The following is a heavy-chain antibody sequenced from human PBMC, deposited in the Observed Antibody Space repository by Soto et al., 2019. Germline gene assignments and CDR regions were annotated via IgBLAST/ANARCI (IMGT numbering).Heavy chain of an antibody. V-gene: IGHV3-21*06. CDR1: GFPFSSYT. CDR2: ISSSGTSI. D-gene: IGHD3-10*01. CDR3: VRDGLWFGELLSARNFDY. J-gene: IGHJ4*02. Sequence: DVRLVESGGGLVKPGGSLRLSCSASGFPFSSYTMNWVRQAPGKGLEWVSSISSSGTSIYYADPVKGRFTISRDNAKNSLYLQMNSLRAGDTAVYYCVRDGLWFGELLSARNFDYWGQGTLVTVSS.